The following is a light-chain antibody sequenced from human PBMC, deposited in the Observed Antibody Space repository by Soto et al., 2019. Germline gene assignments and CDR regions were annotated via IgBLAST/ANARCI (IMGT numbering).Light chain of an antibody. V-gene: IGKV3-15*01. Sequence: EIVMTQSPATLSVSPGGRATLSCRASQSVSILFAWYQQKPGQAPRLLIHGATTRATGIPARFSGCGSGTEFTLTISSLQSEDFAVYYCQQYNNCPRAFGQGTKVDIK. CDR2: GAT. J-gene: IGKJ1*01. CDR1: QSVSIL. CDR3: QQYNNCPRA.